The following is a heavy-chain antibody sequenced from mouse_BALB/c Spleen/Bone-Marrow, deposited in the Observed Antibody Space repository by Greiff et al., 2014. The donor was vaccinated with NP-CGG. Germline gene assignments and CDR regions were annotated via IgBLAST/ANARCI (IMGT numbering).Heavy chain of an antibody. V-gene: IGHV2-9*02. Sequence: QVQLKGLGPGLGAPSQSLSLTFPVSGVFLNRYGVHWGRPPPGKGLEWLGVIWAGGSTNYNSALMSRLSISKDNSKSQVFLKMNSLQTDDTAMYYCARVYLWYFDVWGAGTTVTVSS. CDR1: GVFLNRYG. CDR2: IWAGGST. D-gene: IGHD2-3*01. J-gene: IGHJ1*01. CDR3: ARVYLWYFDV.